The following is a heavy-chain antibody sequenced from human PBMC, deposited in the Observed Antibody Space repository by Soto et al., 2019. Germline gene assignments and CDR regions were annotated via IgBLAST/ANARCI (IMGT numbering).Heavy chain of an antibody. D-gene: IGHD3-10*01. V-gene: IGHV4-4*02. J-gene: IGHJ4*02. CDR2: IYYSGST. CDR1: SGSISSSNG. CDR3: ARRSYYGSGSIFDY. Sequence: SETLSLTCAVSSGSISSSNGWSWVRQPPGKGLEWIGNIYYSGSTNYNPSLKSRVTISVDTSKNQFSLKVSSVTAADTAVYYCARRSYYGSGSIFDYWGQGTLVTVSS.